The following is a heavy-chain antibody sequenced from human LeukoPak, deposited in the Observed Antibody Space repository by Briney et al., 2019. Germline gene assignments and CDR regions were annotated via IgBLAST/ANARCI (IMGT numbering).Heavy chain of an antibody. D-gene: IGHD3-3*01. CDR1: GFTFSSYA. CDR2: ISGSGGST. CDR3: AKDHLRDFWRRDNWFDP. J-gene: IGHJ5*02. V-gene: IGHV3-23*01. Sequence: GGSLRLSCAASGFTFSSYAMSWVRQAPGKGLEWVSAISGSGGSTYYADSVKGRVTISRDNSKNTLYLQMNSLRAEDTAVYYCAKDHLRDFWRRDNWFDPWGQGTLVTVSS.